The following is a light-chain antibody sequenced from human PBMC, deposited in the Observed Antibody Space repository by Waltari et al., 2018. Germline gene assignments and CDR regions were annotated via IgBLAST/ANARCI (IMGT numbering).Light chain of an antibody. CDR1: QSVSSN. J-gene: IGKJ2*01. CDR3: QQYNNWPRT. V-gene: IGKV3-15*01. CDR2: GAS. Sequence: EIVMTQSPATLSVSPGERATLSCRASQSVSSNLAWSQRNPGQAPRRLIYGASTRATGIPARFSGSGSGTEFTLTISSLQSEDFAVYYCQQYNNWPRTFGQGTKLEIK.